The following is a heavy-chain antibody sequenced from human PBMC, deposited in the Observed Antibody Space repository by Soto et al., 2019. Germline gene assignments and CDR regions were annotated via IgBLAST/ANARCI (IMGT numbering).Heavy chain of an antibody. V-gene: IGHV3-48*02. CDR3: ARVPYGENTPLLRS. CDR1: GFTFSSYS. CDR2: ISSSSSSI. Sequence: EVQLVESGGGLVQPGVSLRLSCAASGFTFSSYSMNWVRQAPGKGLEWVSYISSSSSSIYYADSVKGRFTISRDNAKNSRYLQMNSLRDEDTAVYYCARVPYGENTPLLRSWGQGTLVTVSS. J-gene: IGHJ4*02. D-gene: IGHD3-10*01.